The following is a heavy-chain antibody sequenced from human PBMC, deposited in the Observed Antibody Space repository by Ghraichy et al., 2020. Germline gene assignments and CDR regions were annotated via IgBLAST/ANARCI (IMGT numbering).Heavy chain of an antibody. CDR2: IYSGGST. D-gene: IGHD1-1*01. J-gene: IGHJ4*02. Sequence: GGSLRLSCAASGFTVSNNYMSWVRQAPGKGLEWVSLIYSGGSTYYADSVKGRFTISRDNSKNTLYLQMNSLRAEDTAVYCCAATSALEYWGQGTLVTVSS. CDR3: AATSALEY. V-gene: IGHV3-53*01. CDR1: GFTVSNNY.